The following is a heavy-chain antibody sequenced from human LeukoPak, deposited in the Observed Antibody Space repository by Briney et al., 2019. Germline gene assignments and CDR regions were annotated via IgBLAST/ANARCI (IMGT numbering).Heavy chain of an antibody. CDR1: GYTFTSYD. Sequence: ASVKVSCKASGYTFTSYDISWVRQAPGQGLEWMGGIIPIFGTANYAQKFQGRVTITADESTSTAYMELSSLRSEDTAVYYCARGHQYSYGPRYYFDYWGQGTLVTVSS. V-gene: IGHV1-69*13. J-gene: IGHJ4*02. CDR2: IIPIFGTA. CDR3: ARGHQYSYGPRYYFDY. D-gene: IGHD5-18*01.